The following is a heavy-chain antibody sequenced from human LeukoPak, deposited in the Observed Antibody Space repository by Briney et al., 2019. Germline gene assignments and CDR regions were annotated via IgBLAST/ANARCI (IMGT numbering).Heavy chain of an antibody. D-gene: IGHD2-2*01. CDR2: INTNTGNP. Sequence: GASVKVSCKASGYTFTSYAMNWVRQAPGQGLEWMGWINTNTGNPTYAQGFTGRFVFSLDTSVSTAYLQISSLKAEDTAVYYCARSLRVVPAARSAFDIWGQGTMVTVSS. CDR1: GYTFTSYA. J-gene: IGHJ3*02. V-gene: IGHV7-4-1*02. CDR3: ARSLRVVPAARSAFDI.